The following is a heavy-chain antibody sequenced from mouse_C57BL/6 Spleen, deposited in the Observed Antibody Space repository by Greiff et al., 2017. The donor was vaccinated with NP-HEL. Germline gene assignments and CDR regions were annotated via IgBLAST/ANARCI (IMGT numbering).Heavy chain of an antibody. Sequence: VQLQQSGPELVKPGASVKISCKASGYAFSGSWMNWVKQRPGKGLEWIGRIYPGVGGTNYNGKFKGKATLTADKSSSTAYMQISSLTYEDSAVYVCARSPYGNYCDFDVRGTGTTVTASS. J-gene: IGHJ1*03. CDR3: ARSPYGNYCDFDV. CDR1: GYAFSGSW. D-gene: IGHD2-1*01. CDR2: IYPGVGGT. V-gene: IGHV1-82*01.